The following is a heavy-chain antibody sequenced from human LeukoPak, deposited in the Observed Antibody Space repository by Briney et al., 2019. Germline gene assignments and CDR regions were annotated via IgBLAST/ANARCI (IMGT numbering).Heavy chain of an antibody. V-gene: IGHV4-59*01. CDR2: IYYSGST. Sequence: SETLSLTCTVSGGSISSYYWSWIRQPPGKGLEWIGYIYYSGSTNYNPSLKSRVTISVDTSKNQFSLKLSSVTAADTAVYYCAREIRQGAFDIWGQGTMVTVSS. D-gene: IGHD4-17*01. J-gene: IGHJ3*02. CDR3: AREIRQGAFDI. CDR1: GGSISSYY.